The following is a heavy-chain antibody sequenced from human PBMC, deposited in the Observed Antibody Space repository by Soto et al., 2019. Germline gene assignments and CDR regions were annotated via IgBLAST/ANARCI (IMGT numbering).Heavy chain of an antibody. J-gene: IGHJ6*03. V-gene: IGHV3-21*01. CDR1: GFTFSSYS. Sequence: EVQLVESGGGLVKPGGSLRLSCAASGFTFSSYSMNWVRQAPGKGLEWVSSISSSSSYIYYADSVKGRFTISRDNAKNSLYLQMNSLRAEDTAVYYCARDPQHYSNYYYYYYMDVWGKGTTVTVSS. CDR3: ARDPQHYSNYYYYYYMDV. CDR2: ISSSSSYI. D-gene: IGHD4-4*01.